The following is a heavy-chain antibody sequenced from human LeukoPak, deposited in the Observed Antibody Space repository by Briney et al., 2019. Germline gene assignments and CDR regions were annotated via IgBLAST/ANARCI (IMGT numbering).Heavy chain of an antibody. V-gene: IGHV4-61*03. CDR1: GDSVSNGNYY. Sequence: SETLSLTCTVSGDSVSNGNYYWSWLRQPPGKALEWIGYIYYTGKTYYNPSLEGRVTILVDTSRNHFPVKLSSVTAADTAVYYCARSQNYYGSGDYWSQGTLVTVSS. D-gene: IGHD3-10*01. CDR2: IYYTGKT. CDR3: ARSQNYYGSGDY. J-gene: IGHJ4*02.